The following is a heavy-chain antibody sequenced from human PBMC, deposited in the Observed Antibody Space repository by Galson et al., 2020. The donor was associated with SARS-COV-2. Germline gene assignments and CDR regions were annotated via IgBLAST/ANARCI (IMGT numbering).Heavy chain of an antibody. Sequence: SLKISCAASGFTFDDYAMHWVRQAPGKGLEWVSGISWNSGSIVYADSVKGRFTISRDNAKNSLYLQMNSLRAEDTALYYCATEPSRIAAAGEPNYWGQGTLVTVSS. D-gene: IGHD6-13*01. J-gene: IGHJ4*02. V-gene: IGHV3-9*01. CDR3: ATEPSRIAAAGEPNY. CDR2: ISWNSGSI. CDR1: GFTFDDYA.